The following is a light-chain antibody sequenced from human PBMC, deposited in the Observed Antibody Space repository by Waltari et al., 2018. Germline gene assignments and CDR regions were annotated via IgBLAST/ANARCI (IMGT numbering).Light chain of an antibody. J-gene: IGKJ4*01. CDR1: QGISSY. Sequence: AIRITQSPSSLSASTGARVPITCRASQGISSYLAWYQQKLGKAPKLLIYAASTLQSGVPSRFSGSGSGTDFTLTISCLQSEDFATYYCQQYYSYPRAFGGGTKVEIK. V-gene: IGKV1-8*01. CDR2: AAS. CDR3: QQYYSYPRA.